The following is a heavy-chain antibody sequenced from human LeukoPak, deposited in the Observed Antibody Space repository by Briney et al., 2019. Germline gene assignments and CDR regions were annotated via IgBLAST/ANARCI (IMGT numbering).Heavy chain of an antibody. V-gene: IGHV3-7*01. CDR3: ARTTSATCYEK. J-gene: IGHJ4*02. CDR1: GFTFGSYW. Sequence: PGGSLRLSCAASGFTFGSYWMTWVRQAPGKGLEWVANIRQDGGEKKYVDSVKGRFTISRDNAKNSLYLQMNSLRAEDSAVYYCARTTSATCYEKWGQGTLVTVSS. CDR2: IRQDGGEK. D-gene: IGHD2-2*01.